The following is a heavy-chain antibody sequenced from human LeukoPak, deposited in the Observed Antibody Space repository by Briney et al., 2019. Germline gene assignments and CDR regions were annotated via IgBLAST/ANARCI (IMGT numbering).Heavy chain of an antibody. CDR1: GYTFTSYG. Sequence: ASVKVSCKASGYTFTSYGISWVRQAPGQGLEWMGWISAYNGNTNYAQKLQGRVTMTTDTSTSTAYMELRSLRSDDTAVYYCARVVIIVVVPAADGDNWFDPWGQGTLVTVSS. V-gene: IGHV1-18*01. CDR3: ARVVIIVVVPAADGDNWFDP. J-gene: IGHJ5*02. CDR2: ISAYNGNT. D-gene: IGHD2-2*01.